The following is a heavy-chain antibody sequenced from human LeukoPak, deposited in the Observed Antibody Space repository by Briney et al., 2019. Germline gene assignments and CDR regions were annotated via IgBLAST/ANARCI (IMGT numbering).Heavy chain of an antibody. CDR1: GGSISSYY. CDR3: ARASGYCSSTSCSFDP. Sequence: SETLSLTCTVSGGSISSYYWSWIRQPPGKGLEWIGYIYYSGSANYNPSLKSRVTISVDTSKNQFSLKLSSVTAADTAVYYCARASGYCSSTSCSFDPWGQGTLVTVSS. V-gene: IGHV4-59*01. CDR2: IYYSGSA. J-gene: IGHJ5*02. D-gene: IGHD2-2*01.